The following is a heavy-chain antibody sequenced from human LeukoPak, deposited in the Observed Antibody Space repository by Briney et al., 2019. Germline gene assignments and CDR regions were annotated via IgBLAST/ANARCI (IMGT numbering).Heavy chain of an antibody. J-gene: IGHJ4*02. D-gene: IGHD6-13*01. V-gene: IGHV4-4*07. CDR1: GGSISSYY. Sequence: SETLSLTCTVSGGSISSYYWSWIRQPAGKGLEWIGRIYTSGSTNYNPSLKSRVTMSVDTSKNQFSLNLTSVTAADTAMYYCSIKAASGSFDYWGQGNLVTVSS. CDR3: SIKAASGSFDY. CDR2: IYTSGST.